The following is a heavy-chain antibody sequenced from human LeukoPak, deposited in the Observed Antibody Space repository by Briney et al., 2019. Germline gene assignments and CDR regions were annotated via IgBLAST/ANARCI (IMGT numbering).Heavy chain of an antibody. CDR2: IYHSGST. D-gene: IGHD2-15*01. J-gene: IGHJ4*02. CDR3: ASPRIGYCSGGSCYNFDY. Sequence: SETLSLTCTVSGYSISSGYYWGWIRQPPGKGLEWIGSIYHSGSTYYNPSLKSRVTISVDTSKNQFSLKLSSVTAADTAVYYCASPRIGYCSGGSCYNFDYWGQGTLVTVSS. V-gene: IGHV4-38-2*02. CDR1: GYSISSGYY.